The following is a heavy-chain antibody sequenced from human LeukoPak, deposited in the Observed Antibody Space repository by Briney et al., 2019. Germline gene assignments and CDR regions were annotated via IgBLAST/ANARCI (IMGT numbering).Heavy chain of an antibody. CDR2: MNPNSGNT. J-gene: IGHJ4*02. Sequence: ASVKVSSKASGYTFTSYDINWVRQATGQGLEWMGWMNPNSGNTGYAQKFQGRVTMTRNTSISTAYMELSSLRSEDTAVYYCARAAPRSIFGVVIARHFDYWGQGTLVTVSS. D-gene: IGHD3-3*01. V-gene: IGHV1-8*01. CDR1: GYTFTSYD. CDR3: ARAAPRSIFGVVIARHFDY.